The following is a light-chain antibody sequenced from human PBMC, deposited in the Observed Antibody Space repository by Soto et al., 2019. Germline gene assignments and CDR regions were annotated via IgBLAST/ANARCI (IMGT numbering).Light chain of an antibody. CDR1: SSDIGGFYY. Sequence: QSVLTQPASVSGSPGQSITISCTGTSSDIGGFYYVSWYQRHPGKDPKLMIYQVSNRPSGVSNRFSGSKSGNTASLTISGLQAEDEADYFCSSYSSSSTFYVFGAGTKVTVL. CDR3: SSYSSSSTFYV. CDR2: QVS. J-gene: IGLJ1*01. V-gene: IGLV2-14*01.